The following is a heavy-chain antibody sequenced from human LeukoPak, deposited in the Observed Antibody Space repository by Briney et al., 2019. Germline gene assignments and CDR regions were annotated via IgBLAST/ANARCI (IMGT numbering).Heavy chain of an antibody. J-gene: IGHJ3*02. V-gene: IGHV4-59*01. CDR3: ARGITMVRGVTTLAFDI. Sequence: PSETLSLTCTVSGGSISSYYWSWIRQPPGKGLEWIGYIYYSGSTNYNPSLKSRVTISVDTSKNQFSLKPSSVPAADTAVYYYARGITMVRGVTTLAFDIWGLGTMVTVS. D-gene: IGHD3-10*01. CDR2: IYYSGST. CDR1: GGSISSYY.